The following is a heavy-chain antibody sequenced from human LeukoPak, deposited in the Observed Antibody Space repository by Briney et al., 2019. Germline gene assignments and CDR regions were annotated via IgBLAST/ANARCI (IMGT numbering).Heavy chain of an antibody. J-gene: IGHJ3*02. CDR1: GFTFSTYA. Sequence: GGSLRLSCAASGFTFSTYAMSWVRQAPGKGLEWVSAISGNGVDTYYADPVKGRFTISRDNSKNTVYVQMNRLRAEDTAIYYCAKKPGGARGTFEIWGQGTMVTVSS. V-gene: IGHV3-23*01. D-gene: IGHD2-8*02. CDR3: AKKPGGARGTFEI. CDR2: ISGNGVDT.